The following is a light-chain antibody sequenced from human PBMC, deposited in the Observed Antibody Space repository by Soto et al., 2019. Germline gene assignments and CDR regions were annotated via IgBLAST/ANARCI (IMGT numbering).Light chain of an antibody. Sequence: IQMTQSPSSLSASVGDRVTITCQASQDISNYLNWYQQKPGKAPKLLIYATSSLQSGVPSRFSGSGSGRDFTLTISSLQPEDFATYYCLQDYNYPRTFGQGTKVDIK. CDR3: LQDYNYPRT. J-gene: IGKJ1*01. CDR1: QDISNY. V-gene: IGKV1-6*01. CDR2: ATS.